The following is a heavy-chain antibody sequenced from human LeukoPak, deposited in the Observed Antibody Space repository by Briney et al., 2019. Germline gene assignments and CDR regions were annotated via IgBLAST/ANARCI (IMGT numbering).Heavy chain of an antibody. CDR2: IYYSGST. Sequence: SETLSLTCTVSGGSISSYYWSWIRQPPGKGLEWIGYIYYSGSTNYNPSLKSRVTISVDTSKNQFSLKLSSVTAADTAVYYCARAAGPLAAPDFWGQGTLLTVSS. V-gene: IGHV4-59*01. D-gene: IGHD6-13*01. J-gene: IGHJ4*02. CDR1: GGSISSYY. CDR3: ARAAGPLAAPDF.